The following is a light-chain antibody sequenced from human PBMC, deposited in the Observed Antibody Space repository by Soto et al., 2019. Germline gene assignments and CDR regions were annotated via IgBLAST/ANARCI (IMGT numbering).Light chain of an antibody. Sequence: QSPLTQPPSVSGAPGQRDTISYTGSSSNIGAGYDLHWYQQLPGRAPRLLIYGHSNRPSGVPDRFSGSKSGTSASLAITGLQAEDEADYYCQSYDSSLSGLVFGGGTKLTVL. CDR3: QSYDSSLSGLV. J-gene: IGLJ2*01. CDR1: SSNIGAGYD. V-gene: IGLV1-40*01. CDR2: GHS.